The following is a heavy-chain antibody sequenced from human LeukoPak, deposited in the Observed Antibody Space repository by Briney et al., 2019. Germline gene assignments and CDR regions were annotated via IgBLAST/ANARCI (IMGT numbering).Heavy chain of an antibody. J-gene: IGHJ4*02. CDR2: ISPDGSDT. Sequence: GESLKISCKGSGYSFTNYWIGWVRQMPGKGLEWMGIISPDGSDTRYSPSFQGQVTISADRSITTAYLQWSSLKASDTAMYYCARLTSSWSFDYWGQGTLVTVSS. D-gene: IGHD6-13*01. CDR3: ARLTSSWSFDY. CDR1: GYSFTNYW. V-gene: IGHV5-51*01.